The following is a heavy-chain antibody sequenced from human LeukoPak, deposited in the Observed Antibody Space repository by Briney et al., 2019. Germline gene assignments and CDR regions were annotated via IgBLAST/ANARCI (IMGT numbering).Heavy chain of an antibody. CDR3: ARVYSAGEAAAGSEHFDY. J-gene: IGHJ4*02. V-gene: IGHV5-51*01. CDR1: GYSFTSYW. D-gene: IGHD6-13*01. Sequence: GESLKISCKGSGYSFTSYWIGWVRQMPGKGLEWMGIIYPGDSDTRYSPSFQGQVTISADKSISTAYLQWSSLKASDTAMYYCARVYSAGEAAAGSEHFDYWGQGTLVTVSS. CDR2: IYPGDSDT.